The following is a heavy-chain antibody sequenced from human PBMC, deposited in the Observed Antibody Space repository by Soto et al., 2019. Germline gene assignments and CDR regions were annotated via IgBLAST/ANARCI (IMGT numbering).Heavy chain of an antibody. J-gene: IGHJ4*01. CDR2: ISGTGIDI. V-gene: IGHV3-21*01. Sequence: PGGSLRLSCAASGFDFYYYNMNWVRQAPGRGLGWVSSISGTGIDIHFADSVKGRFVISRDNAKTSLYLQMNSLRPEDTAVYYCARERVVNYTDYYFDYWGHGTLVTVSS. D-gene: IGHD3-16*02. CDR3: ARERVVNYTDYYFDY. CDR1: GFDFYYYN.